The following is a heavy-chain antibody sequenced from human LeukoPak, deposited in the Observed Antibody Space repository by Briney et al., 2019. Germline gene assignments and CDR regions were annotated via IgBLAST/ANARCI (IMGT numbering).Heavy chain of an antibody. Sequence: VISYDGSNKYSADSVKGRFSISRDNSKNTLYLQMNSLRAEDTAVYYCARDPLGQPTYYFDYWGQGTLVTVSS. D-gene: IGHD6-13*01. CDR3: ARDPLGQPTYYFDY. CDR2: ISYDGSNK. V-gene: IGHV3-30*01. J-gene: IGHJ4*02.